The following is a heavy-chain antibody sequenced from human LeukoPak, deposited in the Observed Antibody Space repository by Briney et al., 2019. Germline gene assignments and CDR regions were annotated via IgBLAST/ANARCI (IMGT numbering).Heavy chain of an antibody. Sequence: ASETLSLTCTVSGGSISSGSYYWSWIRQPAGKGLEWIGRIYTSGSTNYNPSLKSRVTISVDTSKNQFSLKLSSVTAADTAVYYCARGKGELLTGGYYYYYYRAVWGKGPTATVSS. J-gene: IGHJ6*03. CDR1: GGSISSGSYY. CDR2: IYTSGST. D-gene: IGHD1-26*01. V-gene: IGHV4-61*02. CDR3: ARGKGELLTGGYYYYYYRAV.